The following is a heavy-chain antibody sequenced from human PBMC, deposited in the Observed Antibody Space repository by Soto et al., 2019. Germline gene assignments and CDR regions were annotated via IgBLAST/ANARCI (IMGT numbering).Heavy chain of an antibody. D-gene: IGHD6-19*01. CDR2: ISGSGGST. CDR3: AKDRYSSVWYIRCFDY. CDR1: GFTFSSYA. J-gene: IGHJ4*02. V-gene: IGHV3-23*01. Sequence: EVQLLESGGGLVQPGGSLRLSCAASGFTFSSYAMSWVRHAPGKGLEWVSAISGSGGSTYYADSVKGRFTISRDNSKNTLYLQMNSLRAEDTAVYYCAKDRYSSVWYIRCFDYWGQGTLVTVSS.